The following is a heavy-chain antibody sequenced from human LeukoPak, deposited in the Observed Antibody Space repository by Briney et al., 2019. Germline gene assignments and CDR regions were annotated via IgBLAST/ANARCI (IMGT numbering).Heavy chain of an antibody. V-gene: IGHV3-23*01. J-gene: IGHJ4*02. CDR2: IDISGGST. Sequence: GGSLRLSCAASGFTFSDYYMNWIRQAPGKGLEWVSSIDISGGSTYYADSVQGRFTISRDNSKNTLYLQMNSLRAEDTALYYCANEVRPNDYWGQGTLVTVSP. CDR1: GFTFSDYY. CDR3: ANEVRPNDY. D-gene: IGHD1-1*01.